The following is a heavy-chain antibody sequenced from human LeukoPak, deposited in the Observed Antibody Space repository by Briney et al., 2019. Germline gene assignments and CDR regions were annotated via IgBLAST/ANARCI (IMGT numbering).Heavy chain of an antibody. J-gene: IGHJ4*02. CDR2: INHSGST. D-gene: IGHD3-22*01. Sequence: SETLSLTCAVYGGSFSGYYWSWIRQPPGKGLEWIGEINHSGSTNYNPSLKSRVTISVDTSKNQFSLKLSSVTAADTAVYYCARISSYYYDSSDLYYFDYWGQGTLVTVSS. CDR1: GGSFSGYY. CDR3: ARISSYYYDSSDLYYFDY. V-gene: IGHV4-34*01.